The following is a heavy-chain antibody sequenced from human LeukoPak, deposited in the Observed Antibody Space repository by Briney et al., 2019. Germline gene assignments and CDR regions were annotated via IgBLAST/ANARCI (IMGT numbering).Heavy chain of an antibody. CDR1: GFTFDDYG. D-gene: IGHD2-8*02. Sequence: GGSLRLSCAASGFTFDDYGMGWVRQAPGKGLEWVSGINWNGGSTGYADSVKGRFTISRDNAKNSLYLQMNSLRAEDTAVYYCARADVLGGTFDYWGQGTLVTVSS. CDR2: INWNGGST. J-gene: IGHJ4*02. V-gene: IGHV3-20*04. CDR3: ARADVLGGTFDY.